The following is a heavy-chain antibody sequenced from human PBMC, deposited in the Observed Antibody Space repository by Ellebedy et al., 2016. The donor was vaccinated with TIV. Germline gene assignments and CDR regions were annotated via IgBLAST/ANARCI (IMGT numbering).Heavy chain of an antibody. D-gene: IGHD1-26*01. CDR1: GGSISSTTYY. CDR2: IHYSGRT. CDR3: ARGRRVGATAL. V-gene: IGHV4-39*07. Sequence: MPSETLSLTCTVSGGSISSTTYYWGWIRQPPGKGLEWIGSIHYSGRTYYNPSLASRVTISEDTSKNQFSLKLSSVTAADTAVYYCARGRRVGATALWGQGTRVTVSS. J-gene: IGHJ4*02.